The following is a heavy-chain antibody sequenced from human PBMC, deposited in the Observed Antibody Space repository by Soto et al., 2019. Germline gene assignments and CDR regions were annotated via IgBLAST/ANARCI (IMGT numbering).Heavy chain of an antibody. CDR1: GGSFSGYY. V-gene: IGHV4-34*01. CDR2: INHSGST. J-gene: IGHJ6*03. Sequence: QVQLQQWGAGLLKPSETLSLTCAVYGGSFSGYYWSWIRQPPGKGLEWIGEINHSGSTNYNPSLKSRVTISVDTTKNQFSLKLSSATAADTAVYYCARGLTVTTYNYYYYMDVWGKGTTVTVSS. D-gene: IGHD4-17*01. CDR3: ARGLTVTTYNYYYYMDV.